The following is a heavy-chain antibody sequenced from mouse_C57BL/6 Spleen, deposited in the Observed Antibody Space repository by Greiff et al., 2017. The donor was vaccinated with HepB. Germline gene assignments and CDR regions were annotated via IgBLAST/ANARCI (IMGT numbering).Heavy chain of an antibody. Sequence: EVKLMESGGGLVKPGGSLKLSCAASGFTFSDYGMHWVRQAPEKGLEWVAYISSGSSTIDYADTVKGRFTISRDNAKNTLFLQMTSLRSEDTAMYYCARPEGYHGAPLDEAMDYWGQGTSVTVSS. CDR3: ARPEGYHGAPLDEAMDY. J-gene: IGHJ4*01. CDR1: GFTFSDYG. V-gene: IGHV5-17*01. CDR2: ISSGSSTI.